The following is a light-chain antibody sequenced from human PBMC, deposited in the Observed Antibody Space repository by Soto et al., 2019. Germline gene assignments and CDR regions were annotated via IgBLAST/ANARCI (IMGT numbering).Light chain of an antibody. CDR3: QRYGSSPLIS. Sequence: PRESATLSCRASQTVSITYLTWYQQKPGQAPRLLIFGASKRATGIPDRFSGSGSGRDFTLTISGLEPEDFAVYYCQRYGSSPLISFGQGTRLEIK. J-gene: IGKJ5*01. V-gene: IGKV3-20*01. CDR2: GAS. CDR1: QTVSITY.